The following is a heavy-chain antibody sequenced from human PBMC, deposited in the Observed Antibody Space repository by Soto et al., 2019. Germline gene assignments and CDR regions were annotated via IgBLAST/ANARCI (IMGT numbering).Heavy chain of an antibody. D-gene: IGHD2-15*01. V-gene: IGHV4-34*01. J-gene: IGHJ5*02. CDR3: ARGERLHVVFRKTWFDP. CDR1: GGSLSGYY. CDR2: ISHSGST. Sequence: QVQLQQWGAGLLKPSETLSLTCAVYGGSLSGYYWSRIRQPPGKGLEWIGEISHSGSTNYNPTLKSRVTISIDMSKNQCSLKVSSVTAADTAVYYFARGERLHVVFRKTWFDPWGQGTLVTVSS.